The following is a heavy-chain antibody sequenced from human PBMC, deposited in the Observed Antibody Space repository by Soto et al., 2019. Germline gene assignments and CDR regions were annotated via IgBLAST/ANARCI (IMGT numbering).Heavy chain of an antibody. CDR3: ARNLDIVLVPAAMGMDV. D-gene: IGHD2-2*01. CDR2: MNPNSGNT. CDR1: GYTFTSYD. V-gene: IGHV1-8*01. Sequence: ASVKVSCKASGYTFTSYDINWVRQATGQGLEWMGWMNPNSGNTGYAQKFQGRVTMTRNTSISTAYMELSSLRSEDTAVYYCARNLDIVLVPAAMGMDVWGQGTTVTVS. J-gene: IGHJ6*02.